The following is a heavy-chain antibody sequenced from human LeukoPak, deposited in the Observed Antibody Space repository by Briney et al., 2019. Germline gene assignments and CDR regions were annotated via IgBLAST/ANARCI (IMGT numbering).Heavy chain of an antibody. J-gene: IGHJ4*02. CDR2: ISYDERGE. CDR1: GFTFSRSG. CDR3: AKDSKGSGTYYDRYFDY. D-gene: IGHD3-10*01. V-gene: IGHV3-30*18. Sequence: GGSLRLSCAASGFTFSRSGIHWVRQAPGRGLEWVAVISYDERGEYYADSVKGRFTISRDNSKNTLYLQMNSLRAEDTAVYYCAKDSKGSGTYYDRYFDYWGQGTLVTVSS.